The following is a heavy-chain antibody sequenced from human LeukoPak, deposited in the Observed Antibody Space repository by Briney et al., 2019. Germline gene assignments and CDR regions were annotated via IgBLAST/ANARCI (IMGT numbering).Heavy chain of an antibody. CDR1: GYTFTNYG. V-gene: IGHV1-18*01. J-gene: IGHJ4*02. Sequence: GASVNVSCKAYGYTFTNYGISWVRQAPGQGLEWMGWISPYNGNTNYAQKFQGRVTMTTDTSTSTAYMELRSLRSDDTAVYYCARNDYSDYDIYWGQGTLVTVSS. D-gene: IGHD4-11*01. CDR2: ISPYNGNT. CDR3: ARNDYSDYDIY.